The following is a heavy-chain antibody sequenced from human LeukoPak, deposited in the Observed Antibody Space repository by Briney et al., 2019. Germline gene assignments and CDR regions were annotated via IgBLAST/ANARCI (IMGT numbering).Heavy chain of an antibody. V-gene: IGHV3-30*18. CDR2: ITYDGSNK. J-gene: IGHJ4*02. Sequence: GGSLRLSCVASGFSFSSYGMHWVRQAPGKGLEWVAVITYDGSNKYYADSVKGRFTISRDNSKNTLYLQVKSLRAEDTAVYYCAKGLPSYYYNISGSVDYWGQGSLVTVSS. D-gene: IGHD3-22*01. CDR1: GFSFSSYG. CDR3: AKGLPSYYYNISGSVDY.